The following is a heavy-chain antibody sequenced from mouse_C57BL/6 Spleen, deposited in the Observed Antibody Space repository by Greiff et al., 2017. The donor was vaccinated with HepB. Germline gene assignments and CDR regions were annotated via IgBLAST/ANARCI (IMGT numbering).Heavy chain of an antibody. CDR2: IDPETGGT. CDR1: GYTFTDYE. Sequence: VQLVESGAELVRPGASVTLSCKASGYTFTDYEMHWVKQTPVHGLEWIGAIDPETGGTAYNQKFKGKAILTADKSSSTAYMELRSLTSEDSAVYYCTPNSFDYWGQGTTLTVSS. V-gene: IGHV1-15*01. CDR3: TPNSFDY. J-gene: IGHJ2*01.